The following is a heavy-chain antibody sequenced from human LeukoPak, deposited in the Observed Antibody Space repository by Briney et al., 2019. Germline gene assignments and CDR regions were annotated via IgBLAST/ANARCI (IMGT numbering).Heavy chain of an antibody. V-gene: IGHV1-18*01. D-gene: IGHD4-23*01. CDR1: GYNFPSYG. J-gene: IGHJ4*02. CDR3: ARDRGGKGSAVEY. CDR2: IRPHTGET. Sequence: ASVKVSSKASGYNFPSYGINWVRQAPGQGLEWMGWIRPHTGETNSAQRFQDRVTMTIDTSKTTAYMELRSLRFDDTAVYYCARDRGGKGSAVEYWGQGTLVTVSS.